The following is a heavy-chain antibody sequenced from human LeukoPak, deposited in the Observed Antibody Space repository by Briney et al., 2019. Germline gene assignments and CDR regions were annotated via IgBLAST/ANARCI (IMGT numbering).Heavy chain of an antibody. D-gene: IGHD2/OR15-2a*01. CDR2: ISVSGGVR. Sequence: PGGSLRLSCVASGYPFSSYSMNWIRQAPGKGLEWVSYISVSGGVRSYADSVKGRFTISRVDARNSLYLQMNSLKDEDTAVYYCARDRGYFYDQLDYWGQGTLVTVSS. V-gene: IGHV3-48*02. CDR3: ARDRGYFYDQLDY. J-gene: IGHJ4*02. CDR1: GYPFSSYS.